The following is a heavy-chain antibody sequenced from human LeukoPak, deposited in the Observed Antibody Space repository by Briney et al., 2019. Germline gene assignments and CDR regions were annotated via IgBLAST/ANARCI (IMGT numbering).Heavy chain of an antibody. V-gene: IGHV3-30-3*01. Sequence: PGGSLRLSCAASGFTFSSYAMHWVRQAPGKGLEWVAVISYDGSNKYYADSVKGRFTISRDNSKNTLYLQMNSLRAEDTAVYYCARDGSSWYYYYYGMDVWGQGTTVTVSS. CDR1: GFTFSSYA. J-gene: IGHJ6*02. CDR3: ARDGSSWYYYYYGMDV. D-gene: IGHD6-13*01. CDR2: ISYDGSNK.